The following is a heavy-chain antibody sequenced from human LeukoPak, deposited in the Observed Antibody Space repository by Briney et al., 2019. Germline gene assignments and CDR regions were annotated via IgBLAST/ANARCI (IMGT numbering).Heavy chain of an antibody. CDR3: TIGGVIWRMDV. CDR2: VYPGGFT. CDR1: GFTVTSNY. V-gene: IGHV3-66*01. J-gene: IGHJ6*02. D-gene: IGHD3-10*01. Sequence: PGGSLRLSCEVSGFTVTSNYMSWVRQAPGEGPEWVSVVYPGGFTDHAGSVKGRFTISRDTSKNTVYFQMNNLRAEDTAVYYSTIGGVIWRMDVWGQGTTVAVSS.